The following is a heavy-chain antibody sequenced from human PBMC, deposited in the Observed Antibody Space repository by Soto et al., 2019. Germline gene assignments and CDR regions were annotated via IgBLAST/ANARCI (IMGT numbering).Heavy chain of an antibody. CDR1: GFSLSTSGVG. V-gene: IGHV2-5*02. D-gene: IGHD1-26*01. J-gene: IGHJ3*01. CDR2: FFWDDDT. Sequence: QITLKESGPTLVKPTQTLTLTCTFSGFSLSTSGVGVGWIRQPPGKALEWLAIFFWDDDTRYSLSLKSRLTITKDSSRNQVVLTMTNMDPADTGTSYCARSRAAWVNAFDFWGQGTMVSVSS. CDR3: ARSRAAWVNAFDF.